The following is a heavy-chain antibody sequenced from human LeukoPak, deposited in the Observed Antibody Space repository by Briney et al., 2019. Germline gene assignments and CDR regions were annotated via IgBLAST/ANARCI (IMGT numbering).Heavy chain of an antibody. CDR2: IYTSGST. V-gene: IGHV4-61*02. D-gene: IGHD3-10*01. CDR1: GGSISSGSYY. CDR3: ARLPRALDGSGSYAFDI. J-gene: IGHJ3*02. Sequence: PSQTLSLTCTVSGGSISSGSYYWSWIRQPAGKGLEWIGRIYTSGSTNYNPSLKSRVTISVDTSKNQFSLKLSSVTAADTAVYYCARLPRALDGSGSYAFDIWGQGTMVTVSS.